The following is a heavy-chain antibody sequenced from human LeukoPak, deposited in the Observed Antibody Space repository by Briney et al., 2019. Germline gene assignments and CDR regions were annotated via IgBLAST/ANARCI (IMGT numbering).Heavy chain of an antibody. D-gene: IGHD2-2*01. CDR1: GFTFSSYG. Sequence: GRSLRLSCAASGFTFSSYGMHWVRQAPGKGLEWVAFIWYDGSNKYYADSVKGRFTISRDNSKNTLYLQMNSLRAEDTAVYYCTRSDCSSTSCSPYYYYGMDVWGQGTTVTVSS. J-gene: IGHJ6*02. CDR3: TRSDCSSTSCSPYYYYGMDV. V-gene: IGHV3-33*01. CDR2: IWYDGSNK.